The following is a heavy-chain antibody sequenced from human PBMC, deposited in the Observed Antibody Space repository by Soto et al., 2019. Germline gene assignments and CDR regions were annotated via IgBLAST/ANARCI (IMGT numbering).Heavy chain of an antibody. CDR3: ARISITMVRGVTSNWFDP. V-gene: IGHV3-74*01. Sequence: PGGSLRLSCAASGFTFSSYWMHWVRQAPGKGLVWVSRINSDGSSTSYADSVKGRFTISGDNAKNTLYLQMNSLRAEDTAVYYCARISITMVRGVTSNWFDPWGQGTLVTLSS. CDR1: GFTFSSYW. D-gene: IGHD3-10*01. J-gene: IGHJ5*02. CDR2: INSDGSST.